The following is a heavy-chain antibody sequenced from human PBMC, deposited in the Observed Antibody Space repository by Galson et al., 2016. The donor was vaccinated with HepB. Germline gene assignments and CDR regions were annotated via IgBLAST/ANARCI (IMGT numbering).Heavy chain of an antibody. D-gene: IGHD2/OR15-2a*01. V-gene: IGHV4-31*03. J-gene: IGHJ4*02. Sequence: TLSLTCNVSGGSISSGGYFWSWLRHQPGKGLEWIGNLFYSGRTNYNPSLKSRISTSIDMSKNQFSLNLRSVTAADTAVYYCARGFFYDGFTYPPDNWGQGTLVTVAS. CDR3: ARGFFYDGFTYPPDN. CDR2: LFYSGRT. CDR1: GGSISSGGYF.